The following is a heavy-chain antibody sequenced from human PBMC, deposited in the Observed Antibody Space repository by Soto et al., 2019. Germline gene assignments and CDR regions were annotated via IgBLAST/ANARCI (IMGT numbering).Heavy chain of an antibody. D-gene: IGHD1-26*01. CDR3: ARGEQYSGRIFDY. CDR1: GDRVSSNSAG. J-gene: IGHJ4*01. CDR2: TYYRSKWYY. V-gene: IGHV6-1*01. Sequence: SQTLSLTCALTGDRVSSNSAGWSWVRQSPSRGLEWLGRTYYRSKWYYEYAVSVRGRITINPDTSKNQYSLQLNSVTPEDTAVYFCARGEQYSGRIFDYWGQGTLVTVSS.